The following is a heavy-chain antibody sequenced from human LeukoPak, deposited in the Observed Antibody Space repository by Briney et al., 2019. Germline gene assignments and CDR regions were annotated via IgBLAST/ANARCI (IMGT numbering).Heavy chain of an antibody. CDR2: IIPILGIA. Sequence: ASVKVSCKASGGTFSSYAISWVRQAPGQGLEWMGRIIPILGIANYAQKFQGRVTITADKSTSTAYMELSSLRSEDTAVYYCARGPGENYDSSGYYPYYFDYWGQGTLVTVSS. CDR1: GGTFSSYA. J-gene: IGHJ4*02. D-gene: IGHD3-22*01. V-gene: IGHV1-69*04. CDR3: ARGPGENYDSSGYYPYYFDY.